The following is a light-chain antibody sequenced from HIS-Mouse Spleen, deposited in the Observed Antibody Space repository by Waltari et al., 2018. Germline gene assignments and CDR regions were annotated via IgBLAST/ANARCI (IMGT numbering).Light chain of an antibody. J-gene: IGLJ3*02. CDR1: STNIGSTY. CDR2: RNN. V-gene: IGLV1-47*01. CDR3: AAWDDSLSGPWV. Sequence: QSVLTQRPSASGTPGQRVTITCSGSSTNIGSTYVYWYQQLPGTAPKLPIYRNNQRPSGVPDRFSGSKSGTSASLAISGLRSEDEADYYCAAWDDSLSGPWVFGGGTKLTVL.